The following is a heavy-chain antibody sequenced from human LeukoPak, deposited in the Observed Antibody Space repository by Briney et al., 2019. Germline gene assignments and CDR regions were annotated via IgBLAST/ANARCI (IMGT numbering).Heavy chain of an antibody. J-gene: IGHJ6*04. Sequence: SVKVSCKASVGTFSRYAISGVRQAPGQGLEWMGGIIPIFGTANYAQKFQGRVTITADASTRTAYMELSSLRSEDTAVYYCTRAGVVVPAARNYYHGMDVWGKGTTVTVSS. V-gene: IGHV1-69*01. CDR2: IIPIFGTA. D-gene: IGHD2-2*01. CDR1: VGTFSRYA. CDR3: TRAGVVVPAARNYYHGMDV.